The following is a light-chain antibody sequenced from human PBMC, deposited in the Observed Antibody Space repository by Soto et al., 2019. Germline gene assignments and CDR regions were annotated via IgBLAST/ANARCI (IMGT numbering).Light chain of an antibody. CDR2: GAS. V-gene: IGKV3-20*01. J-gene: IGKJ4*01. Sequence: EIGFPQSPGTLSLSPGERATLSTRAGPSINNRCYAWYQQMPGQAPRLHPCGASSRATGIPDRFSGSGFGTDFTRTISRLEREEFAVYYCQHHGRSPGVTFGGGPKVELK. CDR1: PSINNRC. CDR3: QHHGRSPGVT.